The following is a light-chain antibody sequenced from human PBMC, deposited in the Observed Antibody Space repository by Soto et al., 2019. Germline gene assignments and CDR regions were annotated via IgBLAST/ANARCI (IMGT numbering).Light chain of an antibody. CDR2: LGS. Sequence: DIVLTQSPLSLPVTPGEPASISCRSSQSLLHSDGYNYLDWYLQKPGQSPQLLIYLGSKRASGIPDRFSGSRSRTYVTLKISSVEPGDFWCYYCLQRLQSLPTFGPGTKVHIK. V-gene: IGKV2-28*01. CDR1: QSLLHSDGYNY. CDR3: LQRLQSLPT. J-gene: IGKJ3*01.